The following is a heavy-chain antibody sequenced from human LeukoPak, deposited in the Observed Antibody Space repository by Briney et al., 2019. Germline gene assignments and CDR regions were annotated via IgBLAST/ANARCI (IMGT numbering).Heavy chain of an antibody. V-gene: IGHV3-66*04. CDR2: IYSGGST. Sequence: GGSLRLSCAASGFPVSSNYLSWVRQAPGKGLEWVSVIYSGGSTYYAVSVKGRFTISRDNSKNTLYLQMNSLRAEDTAVYYCARHHSGSGSYLGNWGQGTLVIVSS. CDR1: GFPVSSNY. D-gene: IGHD3-10*01. J-gene: IGHJ4*02. CDR3: ARHHSGSGSYLGN.